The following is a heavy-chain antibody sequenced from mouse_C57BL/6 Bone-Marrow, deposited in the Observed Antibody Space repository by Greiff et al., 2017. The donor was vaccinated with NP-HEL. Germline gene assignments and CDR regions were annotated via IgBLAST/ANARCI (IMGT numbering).Heavy chain of an antibody. CDR3: ARVDYGSRWYAMDY. CDR2: IYPGDGDT. J-gene: IGHJ4*01. D-gene: IGHD1-1*01. V-gene: IGHV1-82*01. Sequence: QVQLQQSGPELVKPGASVKISCKASGYAFSSSWMNWVKQRPGKGLEWIGRIYPGDGDTNYNGKFKGKATLTADKSSSTAYMQLSSLTSEDSAVYFCARVDYGSRWYAMDYWGQGTSVTVSS. CDR1: GYAFSSSW.